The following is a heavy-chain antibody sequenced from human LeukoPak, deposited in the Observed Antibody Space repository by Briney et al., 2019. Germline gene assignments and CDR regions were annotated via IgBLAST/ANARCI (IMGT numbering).Heavy chain of an antibody. J-gene: IGHJ4*02. V-gene: IGHV2-5*02. CDR1: GFSLSTSGVG. Sequence: ESGPTLVNPTQTLTLTCTFSGFSLSTSGVGVGWIRQPPGKALEWFALIYWDDDKRYSPSLKSRLTITKDTSKNQVVLTMTNMGPVDTATYYCAHRRGGLLTAQAGYFDYWGQGTLVTVSS. CDR3: AHRRGGLLTAQAGYFDY. CDR2: IYWDDDK. D-gene: IGHD5-18*01.